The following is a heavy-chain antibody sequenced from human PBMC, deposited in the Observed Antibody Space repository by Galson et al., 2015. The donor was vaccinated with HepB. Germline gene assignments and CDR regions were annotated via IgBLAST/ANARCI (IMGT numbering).Heavy chain of an antibody. CDR2: MYPGDSDT. CDR1: GYSFTSYW. Sequence: QSGAEVKKPGESLKISCKGSGYSFTSYWIAWVRQMPGKGLEWMGIMYPGDSDTRYSPSFQGQVTISADKSISTAYLQWSSLKASDTAVYYCARPAEYRLHAFDIWGPGTMVTVSS. J-gene: IGHJ3*02. D-gene: IGHD2/OR15-2a*01. CDR3: ARPAEYRLHAFDI. V-gene: IGHV5-51*01.